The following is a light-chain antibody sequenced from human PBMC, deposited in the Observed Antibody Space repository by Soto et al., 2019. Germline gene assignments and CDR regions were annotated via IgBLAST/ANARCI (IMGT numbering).Light chain of an antibody. CDR1: QSIATD. Sequence: DIQMTRSPSSLSASIGDRVTITCRASQSIATDVNWFQQKPGKAPKLLINAASSLQSGVPSRFSGSGSGTDFSLTISGLQPDDFATYYCQQIFESPPYTFGQGTKLEIK. V-gene: IGKV1-39*01. CDR2: AAS. CDR3: QQIFESPPYT. J-gene: IGKJ2*01.